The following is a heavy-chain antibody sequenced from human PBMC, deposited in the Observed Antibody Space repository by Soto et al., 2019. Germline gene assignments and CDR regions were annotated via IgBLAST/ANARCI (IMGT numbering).Heavy chain of an antibody. V-gene: IGHV4-34*01. CDR1: GGYFNDNY. J-gene: IGHJ5*02. CDR2: ISRSGTT. CDR3: ATSLWFGTQVEL. D-gene: IGHD3-10*01. Sequence: QVQLQQWGAGLLKPSETLSLSCAVYGGYFNDNYYTWFRQPPGKGLEWIGEISRSGTTKYIPSLKSRAPVSVDTSKTQVSLKVTSVTAADTAVYYCATSLWFGTQVELWGQGALVTVSS.